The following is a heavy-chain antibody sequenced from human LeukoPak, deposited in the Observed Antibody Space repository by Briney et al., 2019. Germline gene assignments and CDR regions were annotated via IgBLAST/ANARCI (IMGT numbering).Heavy chain of an antibody. D-gene: IGHD3-16*01. CDR3: GKEGGA. Sequence: PGGSLSLSCAASGFTFSSFTMTWVRLAPGKGLEWVSAIGGRGGSTYYADFLEGRFTIARDNSKDMVYLQMNSLKVEDTAIYYCGKEGGAWGQGTKVTVSS. V-gene: IGHV3-23*01. CDR1: GFTFSSFT. J-gene: IGHJ5*02. CDR2: IGGRGGST.